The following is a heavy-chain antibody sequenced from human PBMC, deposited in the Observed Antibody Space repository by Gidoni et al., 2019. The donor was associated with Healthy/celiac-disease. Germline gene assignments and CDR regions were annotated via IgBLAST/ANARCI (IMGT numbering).Heavy chain of an antibody. CDR1: AFTVRSYW. CDR2: IKQDGSKK. D-gene: IGHD6-19*01. CDR3: ARLAGRQSSGWYREGAFDI. Sequence: QLVESGGGLVPPGGSPRLPCPASAFTVRSYWTSWVRQAPGKGLEGVANIKQDGSKKYYVDSVKDRFTISRDNAKNSLYLQMNSLRAEDTAVYYCARLAGRQSSGWYREGAFDIWGQGTMVTVSS. V-gene: IGHV3-7*01. J-gene: IGHJ3*02.